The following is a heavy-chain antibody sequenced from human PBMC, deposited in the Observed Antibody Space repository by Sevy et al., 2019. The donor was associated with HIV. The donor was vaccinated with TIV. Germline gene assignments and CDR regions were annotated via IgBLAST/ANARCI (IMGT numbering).Heavy chain of an antibody. J-gene: IGHJ3*02. CDR1: GYTFTNYA. V-gene: IGHV7-4-1*02. CDR2: INTNTGNP. Sequence: ASVKVSCKASGYTFTNYAMNWVRQAPGQGLGWMGGINTNTGNPTYAQGFTGRFVFSLDTSVSTAYLQISSLKAEDTAVYYCARGYIGYDSGDAFDIWGQGTMVTVSS. CDR3: ARGYIGYDSGDAFDI. D-gene: IGHD5-12*01.